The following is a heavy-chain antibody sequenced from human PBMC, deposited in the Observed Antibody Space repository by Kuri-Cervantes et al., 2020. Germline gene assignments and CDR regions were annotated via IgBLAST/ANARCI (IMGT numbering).Heavy chain of an antibody. D-gene: IGHD3-10*01. CDR1: AYTFTSYG. CDR3: ARGLTTVRFDY. Sequence: ASVKVSCKASAYTFTSYGISWVRQAPGQGLEWMGWISAYTGNINYVQKLQGRVTMTTDTSTRAAYMELRSLRSDDTAVYYCARGLTTVRFDYWGQGTLVTVSS. V-gene: IGHV1-18*01. CDR2: ISAYTGNI. J-gene: IGHJ4*02.